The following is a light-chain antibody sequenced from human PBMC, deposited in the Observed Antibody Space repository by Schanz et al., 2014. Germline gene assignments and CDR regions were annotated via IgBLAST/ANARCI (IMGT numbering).Light chain of an antibody. CDR2: GAS. V-gene: IGKV3-20*01. J-gene: IGKJ4*01. CDR3: QQYGGSPRIS. CDR1: QSVGGIY. Sequence: EVVLTQSPGTLSLSPGDTATLSCRASQSVGGIYLAWYQQKRGQAPRLLIYGASIRAPGIPDRFSGSGSGTDFSLTISRLEPEEDFAVYYCQQYGGSPRISFGGGTRVEIK.